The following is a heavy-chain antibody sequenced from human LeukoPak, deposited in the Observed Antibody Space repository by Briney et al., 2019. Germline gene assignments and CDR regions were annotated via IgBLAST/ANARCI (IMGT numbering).Heavy chain of an antibody. D-gene: IGHD3-22*01. Sequence: SVKVSCKASGGTFSSYAISWVRQAPGQGLEWMGRIIPILGIANYAQKFQGRVTITADKSTSTAYMELSSLRSEDTAVYYCASSHRGYYDSSGYTWGQGTLVTVSS. CDR3: ASSHRGYYDSSGYT. V-gene: IGHV1-69*04. CDR1: GGTFSSYA. CDR2: IIPILGIA. J-gene: IGHJ5*02.